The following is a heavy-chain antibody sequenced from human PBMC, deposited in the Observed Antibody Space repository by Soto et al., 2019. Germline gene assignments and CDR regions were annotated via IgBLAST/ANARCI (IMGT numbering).Heavy chain of an antibody. J-gene: IGHJ4*02. CDR1: GGTFSSYA. Sequence: SVKVSCKASGGTFSSYAISWVRQAPGQGLEWMGGIIPIFGTANYAQKFQGRVTITADESTSTAYMELSSLRSEDTAVYYCERIEQTIIAVAGREDYWGQGTLVTVSS. CDR2: IIPIFGTA. D-gene: IGHD6-19*01. V-gene: IGHV1-69*13. CDR3: ERIEQTIIAVAGREDY.